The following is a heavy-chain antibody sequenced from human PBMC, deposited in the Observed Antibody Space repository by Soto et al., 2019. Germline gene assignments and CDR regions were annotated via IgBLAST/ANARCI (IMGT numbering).Heavy chain of an antibody. J-gene: IGHJ6*02. CDR1: GGTFSDYT. Sequence: QVQLVQSGAEVKRPGSSVKVSCRASGGTFSDYTFSWVRPAPVQGLDCLGWIILILGSSKSTHNFQARCTFCAEESAATSFMDLISLGSWYTAVYYCAGITYWTSSTNYFYNSGMDIWGQGTKVTVSS. D-gene: IGHD1-1*01. CDR3: AGITYWTSSTNYFYNSGMDI. V-gene: IGHV1-69*01. CDR2: IILILGSS.